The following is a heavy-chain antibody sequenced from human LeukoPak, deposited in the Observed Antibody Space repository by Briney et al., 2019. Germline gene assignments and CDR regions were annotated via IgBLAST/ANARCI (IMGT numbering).Heavy chain of an antibody. J-gene: IGHJ3*02. V-gene: IGHV3-48*04. Sequence: GGSLRLSCAASGFTFSSYSMNWVRQAPGKGLEWVSYISSSSSTIYYADSVKGRFTTSRDNAKNSLYLQMNSLRAEDTAVYYCARQYLITGTTSDAFDIWGQGTMVTVSS. D-gene: IGHD1-20*01. CDR1: GFTFSSYS. CDR2: ISSSSSTI. CDR3: ARQYLITGTTSDAFDI.